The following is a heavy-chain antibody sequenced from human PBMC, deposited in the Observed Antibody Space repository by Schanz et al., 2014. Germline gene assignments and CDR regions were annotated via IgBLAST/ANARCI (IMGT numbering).Heavy chain of an antibody. D-gene: IGHD1-26*01. J-gene: IGHJ4*02. CDR2: VSRSTPDI. V-gene: IGHV3-48*01. CDR3: ARDHTTESYYSAGPPIDY. CDR1: GFIFGSSV. Sequence: EVQLLESGGGLIQPGGSLRLSCAASGFIFGSSVMAWVRQAPGKGLEWVSYVSRSTPDIYYADSVKGRFTMSRDNAKNSVFLQMNSLRAEDTAVYYCARDHTTESYYSAGPPIDYWGQGTLLTVSS.